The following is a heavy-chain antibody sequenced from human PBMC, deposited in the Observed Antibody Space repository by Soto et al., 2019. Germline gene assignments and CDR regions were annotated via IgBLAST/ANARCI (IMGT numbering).Heavy chain of an antibody. V-gene: IGHV4-59*01. CDR2: IYYTGST. CDR3: ARGGSYGDFFDY. J-gene: IGHJ4*02. CDR1: GGSMSSNY. Sequence: LNPSETLSLTCTVSGGSMSSNYWTWIRQSPGKGLEWIGYIYYTGSTKYNPSLQCRVTISLDTSKNQFSLRLTSVTSADTAVYYCARGGSYGDFFDYWGQGAQVTVSS. D-gene: IGHD4-17*01.